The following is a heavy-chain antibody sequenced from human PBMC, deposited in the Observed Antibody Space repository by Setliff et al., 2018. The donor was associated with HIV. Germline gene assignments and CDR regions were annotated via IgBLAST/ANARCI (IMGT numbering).Heavy chain of an antibody. CDR2: IYWNNDK. Sequence: LVNPTQTLTLTCTFSGFSLNTPGLGVGWIRQPPGEALEWLALIYWNNDKRYNPSLGSRLSITKDTSKNLVVLVVTNMDAVDTATYYCAHRPLSADDFDYWGQGAQVTVS. J-gene: IGHJ4*02. V-gene: IGHV2-5*01. CDR1: GFSLNTPGLG. CDR3: AHRPLSADDFDY.